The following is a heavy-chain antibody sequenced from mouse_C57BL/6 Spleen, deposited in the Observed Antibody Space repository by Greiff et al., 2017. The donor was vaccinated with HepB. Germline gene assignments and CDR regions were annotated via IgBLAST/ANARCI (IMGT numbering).Heavy chain of an antibody. CDR1: GFTFSDYG. D-gene: IGHD4-1*01. J-gene: IGHJ2*01. CDR3: ARRTGTRGYYFDY. V-gene: IGHV5-17*01. Sequence: DVMLVESGGGLVKPGGSLKLSCAASGFTFSDYGMHWVRQAPEKGLEWVAYISSGSSTIYYADTVKGRFTISRDNAKNTLFLQMTSLRSEDTAMYYCARRTGTRGYYFDYWGQGTTLTVSS. CDR2: ISSGSSTI.